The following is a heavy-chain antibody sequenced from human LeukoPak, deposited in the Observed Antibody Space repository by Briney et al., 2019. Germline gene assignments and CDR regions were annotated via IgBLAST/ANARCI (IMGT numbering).Heavy chain of an antibody. V-gene: IGHV3-23*01. D-gene: IGHD3-22*01. CDR3: ASEDYDSSGYLDY. Sequence: GGSLRLSCAASGFTFSSYAMSWVRQAPGKGLEWVSAISGSGGSTYYADSVKGRFTISRDNAKNSLYLQMNSLRAEDTAVYYCASEDYDSSGYLDYWGQGTLVTVSS. CDR2: ISGSGGST. CDR1: GFTFSSYA. J-gene: IGHJ4*02.